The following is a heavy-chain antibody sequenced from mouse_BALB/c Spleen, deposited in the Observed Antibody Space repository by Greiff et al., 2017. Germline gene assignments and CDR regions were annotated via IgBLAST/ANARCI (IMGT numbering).Heavy chain of an antibody. V-gene: IGHV2-6-7*01. CDR1: GFSLTGYG. CDR3: AREAYGNQFDY. Sequence: QVQLQQSGPGLVAPSQSLSITCTVSGFSLTGYGVNWVRQPPGKGLGWLGMIWGDGSTDYNSALKSRLSISKDNSKSHVFLKMNSLQTDDTARYYCAREAYGNQFDYWGQGTLVTVSA. D-gene: IGHD2-1*01. CDR2: IWGDGST. J-gene: IGHJ3*01.